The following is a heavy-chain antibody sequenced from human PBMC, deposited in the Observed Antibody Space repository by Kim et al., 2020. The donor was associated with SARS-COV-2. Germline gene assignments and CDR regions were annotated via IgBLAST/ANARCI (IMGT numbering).Heavy chain of an antibody. CDR2: IDPSDSYT. CDR3: ARGGGGISGWYFFFDY. Sequence: GESLKISCKGSGYSFTSYWISWVRQMPGKGLEWMGRIDPSDSYTNYSPSFQGHVTISADKSISTAYLQWSSLKASDTAMYYCARGGGGISGWYFFFDYWGQGTLVTVSS. D-gene: IGHD6-19*01. J-gene: IGHJ4*02. CDR1: GYSFTSYW. V-gene: IGHV5-10-1*01.